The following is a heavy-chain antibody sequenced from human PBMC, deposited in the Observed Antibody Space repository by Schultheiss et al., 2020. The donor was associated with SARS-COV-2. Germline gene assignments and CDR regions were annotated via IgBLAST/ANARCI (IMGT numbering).Heavy chain of an antibody. J-gene: IGHJ2*01. D-gene: IGHD1-14*01. V-gene: IGHV3-30*05. Sequence: GGSLRLSCAASGFTFSSYSMNWVRQAPGKGLEWVAVISYDGSNKYYADSVKGRFTISRDNSKNTLYLQMNSLRAEDTAVYYCARDPIGIIWYFDLWGRGTLVTVSS. CDR3: ARDPIGIIWYFDL. CDR2: ISYDGSNK. CDR1: GFTFSSYS.